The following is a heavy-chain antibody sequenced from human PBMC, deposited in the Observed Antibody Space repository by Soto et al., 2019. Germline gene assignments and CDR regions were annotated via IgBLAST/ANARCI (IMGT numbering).Heavy chain of an antibody. V-gene: IGHV4-59*01. CDR2: TYYSGST. J-gene: IGHJ5*02. CDR1: GGSISSYY. D-gene: IGHD3-10*01. Sequence: SETLSLTCTVSGGSISSYYWSWIRQPPGKGLEWITYTYYSGSTNYNPSLKSRVTISVDTSKNQFSLRLSFVTAADTAVYYCAKVNSRFGNWFDPWGQGTLVTVSS. CDR3: AKVNSRFGNWFDP.